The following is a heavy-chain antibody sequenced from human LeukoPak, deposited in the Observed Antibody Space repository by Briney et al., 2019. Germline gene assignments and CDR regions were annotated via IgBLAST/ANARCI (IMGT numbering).Heavy chain of an antibody. D-gene: IGHD6-19*01. CDR3: ARGALQYSSGWYYYGMDV. J-gene: IGHJ6*02. CDR2: IKQDGSEK. Sequence: GGSLRPSCAASGFTFSSYWMSWVRQAPGKGLEWVANIKQDGSEKYYVDSVKGRFTISRDNAKNSLYLQMNSLRAEDTAVYYCARGALQYSSGWYYYGMDVWGQGTTVTVSS. CDR1: GFTFSSYW. V-gene: IGHV3-7*01.